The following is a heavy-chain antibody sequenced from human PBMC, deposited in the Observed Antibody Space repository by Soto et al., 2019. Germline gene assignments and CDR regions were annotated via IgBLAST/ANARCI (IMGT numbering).Heavy chain of an antibody. CDR3: AADDSPVPLLFDP. Sequence: SVKVSCKASGFTFTSSAVQWVRQARGQRLEWIGWIVVGSGNTNYAQKFQERVTITRDMSTSTAYMELSSLRSEDTAVYYCAADDSPVPLLFDPWGQGTLVTVSS. CDR1: GFTFTSSA. J-gene: IGHJ5*02. D-gene: IGHD2-15*01. V-gene: IGHV1-58*01. CDR2: IVVGSGNT.